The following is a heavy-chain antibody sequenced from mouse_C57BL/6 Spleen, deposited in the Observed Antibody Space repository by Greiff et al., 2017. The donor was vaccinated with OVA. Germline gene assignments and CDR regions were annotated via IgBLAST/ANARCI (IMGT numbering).Heavy chain of an antibody. Sequence: VQLKESGPELVKPGASVKMSCKASGYTFTDYNMHWVKQSHGKSLEWIGYINPNNGGTSYNQKFKGKATLTVNKSSSTAYMELRSLTSEDSAVYYCAREESYSPYYFDYWGQGTTLTVSS. CDR1: GYTFTDYN. CDR3: AREESYSPYYFDY. J-gene: IGHJ2*01. D-gene: IGHD2-12*01. CDR2: INPNNGGT. V-gene: IGHV1-22*01.